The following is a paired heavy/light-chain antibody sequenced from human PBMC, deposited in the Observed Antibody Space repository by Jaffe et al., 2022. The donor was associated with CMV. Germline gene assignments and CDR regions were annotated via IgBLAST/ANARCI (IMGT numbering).Light chain of an antibody. Sequence: DIVMTQSPLSLPVTPGEPASISCRSSQSLLHSNGYNYLDWYLQKPGQSPQLLIYLGSNRASGVPDRFSGSGSGTDFTLKISRVEAEDVGVYYCMQALQTRWTFGQGTKVEIK. V-gene: IGKV2-28*01. J-gene: IGKJ1*01. CDR2: LGS. CDR3: MQALQTRWT. CDR1: QSLLHSNGYNY.
Heavy chain of an antibody. CDR3: ATGSEADSSGYYYGDYYYYMDV. V-gene: IGHV3-7*03. J-gene: IGHJ6*03. Sequence: EVQLVESGGGLVQPGGSLRLSCAASGFTFSSYWMSWVRQAPGKGLEWVANIKQDGSEKYYVDSVKGRFTISRDNAKNSLYLQMNSLRAEDTAVYYCATGSEADSSGYYYGDYYYYMDVWGKGTTVTVSS. CDR2: IKQDGSEK. CDR1: GFTFSSYW. D-gene: IGHD3-22*01.